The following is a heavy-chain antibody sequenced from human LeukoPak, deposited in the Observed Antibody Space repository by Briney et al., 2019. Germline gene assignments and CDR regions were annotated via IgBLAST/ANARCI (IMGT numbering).Heavy chain of an antibody. D-gene: IGHD3/OR15-3a*01. CDR1: GFPFDDSG. CDR2: INWNGGSR. J-gene: IGHJ6*03. V-gene: IGHV3-20*04. CDR3: ARDEGLSSYYYYMDV. Sequence: GGSLRLSCAAPGFPFDDSGMSWVRQAPGKGLEWVSPINWNGGSRGYADYVKGRFTISRENAKNSLYLKMKSLRGEDTALYYCARDEGLSSYYYYMDVWGKGTTVTVSS.